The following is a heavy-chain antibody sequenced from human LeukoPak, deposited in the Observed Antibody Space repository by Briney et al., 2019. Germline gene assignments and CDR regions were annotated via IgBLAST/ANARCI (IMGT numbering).Heavy chain of an antibody. Sequence: PSETLSLTCTVSGGSIRSYCWNWIRQPPGKGLEWIGYMYYSGSTNYNPSLKSRVTILVDTSKNQFSLKLSSVTAADTAVYYCARRIAFGGYLDCWGQGTQVTVSS. CDR3: ARRIAFGGYLDC. CDR2: MYYSGST. D-gene: IGHD3-16*01. CDR1: GGSIRSYC. V-gene: IGHV4-59*01. J-gene: IGHJ4*02.